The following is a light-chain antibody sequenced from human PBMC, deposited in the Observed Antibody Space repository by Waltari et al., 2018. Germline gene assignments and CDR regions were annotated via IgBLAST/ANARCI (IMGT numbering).Light chain of an antibody. CDR1: SSDVGRYNL. V-gene: IGLV2-23*01. CDR2: EGS. J-gene: IGLJ2*01. Sequence: QSALTQPASVSGSPGQSITVSCTGTSSDVGRYNLVPWYQQHPGKAPKLMIYEGSKRPSGVSNRFSGSKSGNTASLTISGLQAEDEADYYCCSYAGSSTLLFGGGTKVTVL. CDR3: CSYAGSSTLL.